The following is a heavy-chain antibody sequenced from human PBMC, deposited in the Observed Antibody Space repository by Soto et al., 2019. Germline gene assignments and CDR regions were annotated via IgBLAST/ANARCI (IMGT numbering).Heavy chain of an antibody. CDR3: ARGRGYSGDDHYYYFDMDV. V-gene: IGHV1-69*13. Sequence: SVKVSCKASGGTFNNYPITWVRQAPGEGLEWMGVSIPIFGTANYAQKFQGRVTISVDESTSTAYMELSSLRSEDTAVYYCARGRGYSGDDHYYYFDMDVWGQGTTVTVSS. CDR2: SIPIFGTA. J-gene: IGHJ6*02. D-gene: IGHD5-12*01. CDR1: GGTFNNYP.